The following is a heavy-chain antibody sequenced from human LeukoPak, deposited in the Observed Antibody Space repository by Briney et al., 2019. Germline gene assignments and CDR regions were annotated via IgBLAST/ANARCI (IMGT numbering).Heavy chain of an antibody. Sequence: GGSLRLSCAASGFTFSTYSMNWVRQAPGKGLEWVSWISSISSYIYYAESVTGRFTIPRDNTRNSLYLQMNSLRAEDTAVYYCAREGGALDYYDTSGYLYYFDYWGQGTLVTVSS. CDR3: AREGGALDYYDTSGYLYYFDY. CDR1: GFTFSTYS. D-gene: IGHD3-22*01. CDR2: ISSISSYI. J-gene: IGHJ4*02. V-gene: IGHV3-21*01.